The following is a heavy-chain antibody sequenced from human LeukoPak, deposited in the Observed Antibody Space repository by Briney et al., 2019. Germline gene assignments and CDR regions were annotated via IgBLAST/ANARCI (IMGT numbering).Heavy chain of an antibody. CDR2: IKQDGSEK. CDR3: ASTVTMVRGARPYYYYGMDV. J-gene: IGHJ6*02. V-gene: IGHV3-7*01. Sequence: GGSLRLSCAASGFTFSSYWLSGVRQAPGKGLEWVANIKQDGSEKYYVDSVKGRFTISRDNAKNSLYLQMNSLRAEDTAVYYCASTVTMVRGARPYYYYGMDVWGQGTTVTVSS. D-gene: IGHD3-10*01. CDR1: GFTFSSYW.